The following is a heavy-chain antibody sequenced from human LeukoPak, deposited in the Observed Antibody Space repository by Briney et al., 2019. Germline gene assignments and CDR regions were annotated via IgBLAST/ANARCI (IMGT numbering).Heavy chain of an antibody. CDR1: GGSISSYY. D-gene: IGHD3-22*01. CDR2: IYTCGST. Sequence: SETLSLTCTVSGGSISSYYWSWIRQPAGKGLEWIGRIYTCGSTNYNPSLKSRVTMSVDTSKNQFSLKLSSVTAADTAVYYCARDPYDSSGSDAFDIWGQGTMVTVSS. CDR3: ARDPYDSSGSDAFDI. J-gene: IGHJ3*02. V-gene: IGHV4-4*07.